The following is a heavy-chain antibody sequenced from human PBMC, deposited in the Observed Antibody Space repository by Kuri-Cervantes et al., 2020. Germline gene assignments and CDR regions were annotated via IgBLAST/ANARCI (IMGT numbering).Heavy chain of an antibody. CDR1: GGTFSSYA. Sequence: SVKVSCKASGGTFSSYAISWVRQAPGQGLEWMGGIIPIFGTANYAQKFQGRVTITADESTSTAYMELSSLRSEDTAVYYCARDYPGDHDAFDIWGQGTMVTVSS. J-gene: IGHJ3*02. V-gene: IGHV1-69*13. CDR3: ARDYPGDHDAFDI. D-gene: IGHD3-16*01. CDR2: IIPIFGTA.